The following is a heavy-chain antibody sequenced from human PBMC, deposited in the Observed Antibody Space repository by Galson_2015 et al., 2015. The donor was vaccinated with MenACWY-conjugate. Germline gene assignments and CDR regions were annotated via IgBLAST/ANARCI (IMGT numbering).Heavy chain of an antibody. Sequence: ETLSLPCTVSGGPVNSGRYYWSWIRQPPGKGVEWIGYIYYSGSTNYNPSLESRVTISIDTSTNQFSLKLSSVPAADPAVYYCARGPSSWAGVYFDYWGQGTLVTVSS. J-gene: IGHJ4*02. CDR2: IYYSGST. V-gene: IGHV4-61*01. CDR3: ARGPSSWAGVYFDY. CDR1: GGPVNSGRYY. D-gene: IGHD6-13*01.